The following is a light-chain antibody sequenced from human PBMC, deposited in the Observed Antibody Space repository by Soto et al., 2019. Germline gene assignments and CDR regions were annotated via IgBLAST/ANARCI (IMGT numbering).Light chain of an antibody. CDR1: SSNIGANYD. J-gene: IGLJ1*01. CDR2: GNN. V-gene: IGLV1-40*01. CDR3: QSYDTTLSARYV. Sequence: QSVLTQPPSVSGAPGQRGTISCTGSSSNIGANYDVHWYQQRPGTAPKLLIFGNNNRPSGVPDRFSGSKSGTSASLAITGLQAEDEGDYYCQSYDTTLSARYVFGTGTKLTVL.